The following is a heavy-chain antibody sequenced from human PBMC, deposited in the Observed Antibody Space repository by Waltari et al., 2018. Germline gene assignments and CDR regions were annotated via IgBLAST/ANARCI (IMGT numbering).Heavy chain of an antibody. CDR1: GDTLTDFS. V-gene: IGHV1-24*01. CDR3: AALDTTRTTFYYYFYMDV. CDR2: VDPADGET. D-gene: IGHD1-1*01. Sequence: QVQLVQSGAAVKKPGASVKVSCRVSGDTLTDFSMHWVRKAPGKGLEGMGGVDPADGETVSAPKYRGRLTLTQDTSTETAYLELRNLRSEDTAIYYCAALDTTRTTFYYYFYMDVWGTGTTVTVSS. J-gene: IGHJ6*03.